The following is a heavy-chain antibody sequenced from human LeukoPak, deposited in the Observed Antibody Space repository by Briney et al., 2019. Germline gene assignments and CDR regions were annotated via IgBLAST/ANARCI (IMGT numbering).Heavy chain of an antibody. D-gene: IGHD3-22*01. Sequence: SQTLSLTCAVSGGSFSSSSYFWGWVRQPPGKGLEWIGYIYYSGSTNYNPSLKSRVTISVDTSKNQFSLKLSSVTAADTAVYYCARVKYYYDSSGYYAPILDYWGQGTLVTVSS. V-gene: IGHV4-61*01. CDR1: GGSFSSSSYF. CDR2: IYYSGST. J-gene: IGHJ4*02. CDR3: ARVKYYYDSSGYYAPILDY.